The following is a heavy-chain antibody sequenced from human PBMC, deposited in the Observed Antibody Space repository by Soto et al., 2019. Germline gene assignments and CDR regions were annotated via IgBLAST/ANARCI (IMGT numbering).Heavy chain of an antibody. D-gene: IGHD3-9*01. V-gene: IGHV4-34*01. Sequence: SETLSLTCAVYGGSFSGYYWSWIRQPPGKGLEWIGEINHSGSTNYNPSLKSRVTISVDTSKNQFSLKLSSVTAADTAVYYCARGCRLIRYFDPSPRSFDYWGQGTLVTVSS. CDR2: INHSGST. CDR3: ARGCRLIRYFDPSPRSFDY. CDR1: GGSFSGYY. J-gene: IGHJ4*02.